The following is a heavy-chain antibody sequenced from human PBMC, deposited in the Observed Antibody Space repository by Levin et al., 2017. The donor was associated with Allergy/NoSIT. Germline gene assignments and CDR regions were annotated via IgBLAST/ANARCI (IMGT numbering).Heavy chain of an antibody. Sequence: GESLKISCAASGFTFSSYWMHWVRQAPGKGLVWVSRINSDGSSTSYADFVKGRFTISRDNAKNTLYLQMNSLRAEDTAVYYCARGFAVPAAYDAFDIWGQGTMVTVSS. CDR2: INSDGSST. D-gene: IGHD2-2*01. CDR3: ARGFAVPAAYDAFDI. V-gene: IGHV3-74*01. J-gene: IGHJ3*02. CDR1: GFTFSSYW.